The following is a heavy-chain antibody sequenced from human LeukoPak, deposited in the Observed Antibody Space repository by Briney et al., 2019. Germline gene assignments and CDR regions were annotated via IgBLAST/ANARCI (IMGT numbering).Heavy chain of an antibody. CDR1: GGSISSYY. CDR2: IYYSGST. CDR3: ARHKGSVNWFDP. Sequence: KPSETLSLTCTVSGGSISSYYWSWIRQPPGKGLEWIGYIYYSGSTNYNPSLKSRVTISVDTSKNQFSLKLSSVTAADTAVYYCARHKGSVNWFDPWGQGTLVTVSS. J-gene: IGHJ5*02. V-gene: IGHV4-59*08. D-gene: IGHD4-17*01.